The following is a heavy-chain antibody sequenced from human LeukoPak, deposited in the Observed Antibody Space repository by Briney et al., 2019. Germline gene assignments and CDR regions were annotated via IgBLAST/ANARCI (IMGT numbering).Heavy chain of an antibody. Sequence: SQTLSLTCTVSGGSISSSSYYWGWIRQPPGKGLEWIGSIYYSGSTYYHPSLKSRVTISVDTSKNQFSLKLSSVTAADTAVYYCARIEQWLHYYVDYWGQGNLVTVSS. V-gene: IGHV4-39*01. D-gene: IGHD6-19*01. J-gene: IGHJ4*02. CDR3: ARIEQWLHYYVDY. CDR2: IYYSGST. CDR1: GGSISSSSYY.